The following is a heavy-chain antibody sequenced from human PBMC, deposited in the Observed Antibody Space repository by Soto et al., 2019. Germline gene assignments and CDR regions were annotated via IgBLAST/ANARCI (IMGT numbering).Heavy chain of an antibody. CDR1: GFTFSNVW. J-gene: IGHJ4*02. V-gene: IGHV3-15*01. CDR2: IKSKTDGGTT. Sequence: EVQLVESGGGLVKPGGSLRLSCAASGFTFSNVWMSWVRQAPGKGLEWVGRIKSKTDGGTTDYAAPVKGRFTISRDDSRNTLYLQMNSLKTEDTAVYYCSTDLDEYGDPLPDYWGLGTLVTVSS. CDR3: STDLDEYGDPLPDY. D-gene: IGHD4-17*01.